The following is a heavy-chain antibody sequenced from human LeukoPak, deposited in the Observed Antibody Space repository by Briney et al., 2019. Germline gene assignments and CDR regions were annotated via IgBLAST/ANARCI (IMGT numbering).Heavy chain of an antibody. J-gene: IGHJ6*03. Sequence: GASVKVSCKASGHNFTTYDINWVRQATGQGLEWMGWMNPNSGNTGYAQKFQGRVTMTRNTSISTVYMELSSLTSEDTAVYYCARARGYVGSGKASTSYYMDVWGKGTTVTVSS. V-gene: IGHV1-8*01. CDR3: ARARGYVGSGKASTSYYMDV. CDR2: MNPNSGNT. D-gene: IGHD3-10*01. CDR1: GHNFTTYD.